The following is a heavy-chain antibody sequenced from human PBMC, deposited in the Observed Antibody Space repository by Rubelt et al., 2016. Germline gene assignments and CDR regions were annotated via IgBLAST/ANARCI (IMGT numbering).Heavy chain of an antibody. CDR1: GGSLSGYY. CDR2: INHSGIT. D-gene: IGHD4-23*01. J-gene: IGHJ4*01. Sequence: QVQLQQWGAGLLKPSETLSLTCAVYGGSLSGYYWSWIRQPPGKGLEWIGEINHSGITNYNPSLKSRVTMSVDTYKNQFSLRLRFLTTTATAVYDCARRWGTYGGRHLVYFDYSGHGTLVTVTS. CDR3: ARRWGTYGGRHLVYFDY. V-gene: IGHV4-34*01.